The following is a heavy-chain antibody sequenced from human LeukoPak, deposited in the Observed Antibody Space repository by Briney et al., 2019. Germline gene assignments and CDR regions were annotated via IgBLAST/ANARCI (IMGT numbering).Heavy chain of an antibody. CDR3: AKDGEPTYYDFWSGYYPVGGYFDY. V-gene: IGHV3-23*01. J-gene: IGHJ4*02. D-gene: IGHD3-3*01. CDR1: GFTFSSYA. Sequence: GGSLRLSCAASGFTFSSYAMSWVRQAPGKGLEWVSAISGSGGSTYYADSVKGRFTISRDNSKNTLYLQMNSLRAEDTAVYYCAKDGEPTYYDFWSGYYPVGGYFDYWGQGTLVTVSS. CDR2: ISGSGGST.